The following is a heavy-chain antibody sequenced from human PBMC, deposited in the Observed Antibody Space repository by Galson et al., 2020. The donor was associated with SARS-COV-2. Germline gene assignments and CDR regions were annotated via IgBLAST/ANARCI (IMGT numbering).Heavy chain of an antibody. CDR2: INPNSGGT. CDR1: GYTLSGYY. D-gene: IGHD3-22*01. J-gene: IGHJ4*02. CDR3: ARPLPYYDSSGFYY. V-gene: IGHV1-2*02. Sequence: ASVKVSCKAAGYTLSGYYLHWVRQAPGQGLEWMGWINPNSGGTNYAQKFQGRVTMTRDTSISTAYMELSSLRSDDTAVYYCARPLPYYDSSGFYYWGQGTLVTVSS.